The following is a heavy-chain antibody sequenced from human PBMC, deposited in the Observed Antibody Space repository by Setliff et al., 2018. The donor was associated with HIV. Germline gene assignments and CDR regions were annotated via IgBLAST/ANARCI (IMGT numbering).Heavy chain of an antibody. D-gene: IGHD5-12*01. Sequence: GASVKVSCKASGGTFSSYTISWVRQAPGQGLEWMGGIIPIFRTPKYAQKFQGRVTMSRDTSIDTAYMELSGLRSEDTAVYYCSIDVIGGWLRPMPDYWGPGTLVTVSS. CDR2: IIPIFRTP. CDR1: GGTFSSYT. V-gene: IGHV1-69*05. CDR3: SIDVIGGWLRPMPDY. J-gene: IGHJ4*02.